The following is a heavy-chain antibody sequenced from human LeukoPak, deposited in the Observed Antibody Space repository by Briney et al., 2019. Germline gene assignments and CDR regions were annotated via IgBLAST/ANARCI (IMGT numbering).Heavy chain of an antibody. J-gene: IGHJ5*02. CDR1: GGCFNTYY. CDR2: IYYSGST. V-gene: IGHV4-59*01. CDR3: ARLMGYCSTTSCHPGWLDP. D-gene: IGHD2-2*01. Sequence: SETLSLTCTVSGGCFNTYYWTWIRQPPGKGLQWLGYIYYSGSTHSNAYLKSRVTISLDTSKNQFSLRLSSVTAADTAVYHCARLMGYCSTTSCHPGWLDPWGQGTLVTVSS.